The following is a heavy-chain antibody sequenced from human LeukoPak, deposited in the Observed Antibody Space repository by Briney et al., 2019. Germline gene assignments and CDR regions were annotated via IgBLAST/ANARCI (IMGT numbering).Heavy chain of an antibody. Sequence: SETLSLTCTVSGGSISSYYWSWIRQPPGKGLEWIGYIYYSGSTNYNPSLKSRVTISVDTSENQFSLKLSSVTAADTTVYYCAREGRYFDWLLSYYYYYMDVWGKGTTVTVSS. V-gene: IGHV4-59*01. CDR2: IYYSGST. CDR1: GGSISSYY. CDR3: AREGRYFDWLLSYYYYYMDV. J-gene: IGHJ6*03. D-gene: IGHD3-9*01.